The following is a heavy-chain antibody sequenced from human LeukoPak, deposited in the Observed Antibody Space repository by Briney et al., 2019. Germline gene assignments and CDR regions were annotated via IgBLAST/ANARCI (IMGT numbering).Heavy chain of an antibody. CDR2: ISSSSSYI. J-gene: IGHJ5*02. Sequence: GGSLRLSCAASGFTFSSYSMNWVRLAPGKGLEWVSSISSSSSYIYYADSVKGRFTISRDNAKNSLYLQMNSLRAEDTAVYYCARNRKAGYSGYSNWFDPWGQGTLVTVSS. D-gene: IGHD5-12*01. CDR3: ARNRKAGYSGYSNWFDP. V-gene: IGHV3-21*01. CDR1: GFTFSSYS.